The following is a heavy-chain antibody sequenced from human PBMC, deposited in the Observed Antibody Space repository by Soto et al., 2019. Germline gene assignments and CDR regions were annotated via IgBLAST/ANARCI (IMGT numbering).Heavy chain of an antibody. D-gene: IGHD3-10*01. Sequence: HPGGSLRLSCAASGFSFISHSMHWVRQAPGKGLEWVAVISNDGNFEFYEDSVKGRFTIFRDNSKNTLFLQLNSLRAEDTAIYYCAKVGGLLSSGTSRKHPIDFWGHGTLVTVSS. V-gene: IGHV3-30*18. J-gene: IGHJ4*01. CDR1: GFSFISHS. CDR3: AKVGGLLSSGTSRKHPIDF. CDR2: ISNDGNFE.